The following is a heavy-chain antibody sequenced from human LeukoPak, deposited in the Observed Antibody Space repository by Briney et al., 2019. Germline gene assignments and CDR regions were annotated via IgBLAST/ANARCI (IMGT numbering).Heavy chain of an antibody. CDR2: INPNSGGT. D-gene: IGHD1-26*01. V-gene: IGHV1-2*02. J-gene: IGHJ3*02. CDR1: GYTFTGYY. CDR3: ARVREELLNAFDI. Sequence: ASVKVSCKASGYTFTGYYMHWVRQAPGQGLEWMGWINPNSGGTNYAQKFQGRVTMTRDTSISTAYMELSRLRSDDTAVYYCARVREELLNAFDIWGQGTMVTVSS.